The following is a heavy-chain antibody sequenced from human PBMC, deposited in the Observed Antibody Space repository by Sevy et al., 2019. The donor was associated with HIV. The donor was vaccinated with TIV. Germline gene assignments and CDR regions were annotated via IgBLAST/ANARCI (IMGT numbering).Heavy chain of an antibody. Sequence: GGSLRLSCAASGFPFSSYAMSWVRQAPGSGLEWVSTLIGGGRRTYYADSVTGRFIISRDNSRNTLYLQMNSLRAEDTAIYYCAKRRVQSGLSGGGANYGMDVCGRGTSVTVSS. CDR3: AKRRVQSGLSGGGANYGMDV. J-gene: IGHJ6*02. CDR2: LIGGGRRT. D-gene: IGHD2-8*02. CDR1: GFPFSSYA. V-gene: IGHV3-23*01.